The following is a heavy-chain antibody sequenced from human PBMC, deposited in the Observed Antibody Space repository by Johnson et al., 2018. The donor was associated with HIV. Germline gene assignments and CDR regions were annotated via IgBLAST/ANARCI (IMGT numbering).Heavy chain of an antibody. D-gene: IGHD7-27*01. CDR1: GFTFSSYA. Sequence: QMLLVESGGGVVQPGRSLRLSCAASGFTFSSYAMHWVRQAPGKGLEWVAVISYDGSNKYYADSVKGRFTISRDNSKNTLYLQMNSLRAEDTAVYYCASDWGSRHAFDIWGQGTMVTVS. CDR2: ISYDGSNK. V-gene: IGHV3-30-3*01. J-gene: IGHJ3*02. CDR3: ASDWGSRHAFDI.